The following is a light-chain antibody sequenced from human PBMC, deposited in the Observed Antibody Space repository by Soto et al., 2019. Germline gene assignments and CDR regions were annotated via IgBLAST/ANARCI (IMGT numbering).Light chain of an antibody. J-gene: IGKJ1*01. V-gene: IGKV3-15*01. CDR2: GAS. CDR1: QTVIRN. Sequence: EIVMTQSPATLSVSLGRKGTLYCRGSQTVIRNLSWYQQKPGQTPRLLIFGASTRATGIPARFSGSGSGTEFTLTISSLQPEDFAVYYCQQYAVWPPQTFGQGTKVDIK. CDR3: QQYAVWPPQT.